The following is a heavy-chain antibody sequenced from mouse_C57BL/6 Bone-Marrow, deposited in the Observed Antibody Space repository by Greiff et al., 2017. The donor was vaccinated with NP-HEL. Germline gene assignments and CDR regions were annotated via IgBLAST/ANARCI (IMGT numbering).Heavy chain of an antibody. CDR1: GYTFTDYE. J-gene: IGHJ1*03. D-gene: IGHD1-1*01. V-gene: IGHV1-15*01. CDR2: IDPETGGT. Sequence: LQESGAELVRPGASVTLSCKASGYTFTDYEMHWVKQTPVHGLEWIGAIDPETGGTAYNQKFKGKAILTADKSSSTAYMELRSLTSEDSAVYYCTRRRLLRWYFDVWGTGTTVTVSS. CDR3: TRRRLLRWYFDV.